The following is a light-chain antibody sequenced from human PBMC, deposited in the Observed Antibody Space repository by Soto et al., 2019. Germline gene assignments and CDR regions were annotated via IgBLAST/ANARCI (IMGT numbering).Light chain of an antibody. J-gene: IGKJ2*01. CDR3: QQYGTSPHT. Sequence: EIVLTQSPGTLSLSPGERDTISCRASQSVNSNYLAWYQQKPGQVPRPLIYGASIRAAGVPDRLSGSGSGTDLTLTISRLEAEDYAVYYCQQYGTSPHTFGQGTKLEIK. CDR2: GAS. V-gene: IGKV3-20*01. CDR1: QSVNSNY.